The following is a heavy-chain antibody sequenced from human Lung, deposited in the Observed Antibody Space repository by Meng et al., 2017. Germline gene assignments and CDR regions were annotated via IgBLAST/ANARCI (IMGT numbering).Heavy chain of an antibody. D-gene: IGHD6-25*01. CDR2: INPKSGDT. CDR1: GYNFPDYY. J-gene: IGHJ4*02. CDR3: ARDEDISAAGKLFGDY. Sequence: QVAVGQSGDGVKEPGASVKVSCKPSGYNFPDYYIHWVRRAPGQGLEWMGRINPKSGDTHYAQKFQARVTMTGDTSISTAYMELSGLRSDDTAMYYCARDEDISAAGKLFGDYWGQGTLVTVSS. V-gene: IGHV1-2*06.